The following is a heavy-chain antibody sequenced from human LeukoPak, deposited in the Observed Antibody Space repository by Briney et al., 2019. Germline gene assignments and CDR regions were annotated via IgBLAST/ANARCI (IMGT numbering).Heavy chain of an antibody. D-gene: IGHD3-16*01. V-gene: IGHV3-23*01. CDR2: IRGSGATT. J-gene: IGHJ2*01. Sequence: GGSLRLSCAASGFAFSSYAMSWVRQAPGKGLEWVASIRGSGATTFHADSVKGRSTISRDNSKNTLYLQMNGLRSEDTAVYYCAQGARADTFWYFDLWGRGTLVTVSS. CDR1: GFAFSSYA. CDR3: AQGARADTFWYFDL.